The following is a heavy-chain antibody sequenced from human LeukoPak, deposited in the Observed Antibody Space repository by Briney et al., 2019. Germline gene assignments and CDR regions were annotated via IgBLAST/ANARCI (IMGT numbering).Heavy chain of an antibody. D-gene: IGHD6-6*01. CDR1: GFTFSSYA. CDR3: AKVTQYSSSSMGFDY. V-gene: IGHV3-23*01. J-gene: IGHJ4*02. CDR2: ISGSGGST. Sequence: GGSLRLSCAASGFTFSSYAMSWVRQAPGNGLEWVSAISGSGGSTYYADSVKGRFTISRDNSKNTLYLQMNSLRAEDTAVYYCAKVTQYSSSSMGFDYWGQGTLVTVSS.